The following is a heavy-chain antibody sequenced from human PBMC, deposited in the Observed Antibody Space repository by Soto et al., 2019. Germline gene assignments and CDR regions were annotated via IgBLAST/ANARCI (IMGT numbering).Heavy chain of an antibody. J-gene: IGHJ4*02. CDR2: IDPSDSYT. CDR1: GNSFYRYW. D-gene: IGHD6-6*01. CDR3: ARHIADRPHY. Sequence: GGSLEISCEGYGNSFYRYWSRSVRQMPGKGLEWMGRIDPSDSYTNYSPSFQGHVTISADKSISTAYLQWSSLKASDTAMYYCARHIADRPHYWGQGTLVNVSS. V-gene: IGHV5-10-1*01.